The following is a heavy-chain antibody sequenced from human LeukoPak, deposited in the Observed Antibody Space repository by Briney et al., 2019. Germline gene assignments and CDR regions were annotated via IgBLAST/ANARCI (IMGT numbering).Heavy chain of an antibody. V-gene: IGHV4-4*07. J-gene: IGHJ3*02. D-gene: IGHD3-22*01. CDR1: GGSISSYY. CDR2: IHTSGNT. CDR3: ARQGSEYYDSSGYSDASDI. Sequence: PSETLSLTCTVSGGSISSYYWSWIRQPAGKGLEWIGRIHTSGNTNYNSSLKSRVTISVDTSKNQFSLKLSSVTAADTAVYYCARQGSEYYDSSGYSDASDIWGQGTMVTVSS.